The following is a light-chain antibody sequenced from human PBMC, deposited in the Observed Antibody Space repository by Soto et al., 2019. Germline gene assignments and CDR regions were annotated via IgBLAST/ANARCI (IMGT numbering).Light chain of an antibody. CDR3: QHRNNWPPT. CDR1: QSIGNN. CDR2: YAS. J-gene: IGKJ1*01. V-gene: IGKV3-11*01. Sequence: EIVMTQSPGTLSVSPGERATLSCRASQSIGNNLAWYQQKPGQAPRLLIYYASTRATDIPPRFSGSGSGTDFTLTISSLEPEDFAVYYCQHRNNWPPTFGQGTKVDIK.